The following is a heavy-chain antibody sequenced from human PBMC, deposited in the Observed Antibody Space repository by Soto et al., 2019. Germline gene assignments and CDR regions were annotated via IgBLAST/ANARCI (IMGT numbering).Heavy chain of an antibody. CDR2: ISYSGST. J-gene: IGHJ3*01. Sequence: QVQLQESGPGLVRPSQTLYLTCTVYAGSISTINYYWSWIRQHPEKGLEWIGYISYSGSTFYHSSLKSRVTISLDTSKKQFSLTLTSVTAADTAVYYCARSAQWDGFDPWGQGTMVTVSS. CDR3: ARSAQWDGFDP. D-gene: IGHD2-8*01. V-gene: IGHV4-31*03. CDR1: AGSISTINYY.